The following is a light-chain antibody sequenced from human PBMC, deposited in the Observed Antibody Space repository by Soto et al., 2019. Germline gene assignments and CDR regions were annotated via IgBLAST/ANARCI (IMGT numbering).Light chain of an antibody. CDR3: QKYKSYSPSA. J-gene: IGKJ1*01. Sequence: QRTRSRSTLSSSVGVRGIITCLASQSISSWLAWYQQKPGKAPKLLIYDASSLESGVPSRFSGSGSGTEFTLTISSLQPDDFATYYCQKYKSYSPSAFGQGTKV. CDR2: DAS. V-gene: IGKV1-5*01. CDR1: QSISSW.